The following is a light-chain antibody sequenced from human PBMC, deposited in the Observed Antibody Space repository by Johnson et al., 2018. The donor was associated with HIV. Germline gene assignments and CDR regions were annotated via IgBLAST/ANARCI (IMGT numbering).Light chain of an antibody. Sequence: QSVLTQPPSVSAAPGQKVTISCSGSISNIGNNYVSWYQQLPGTAPKLLIYDNNKRPSGIPDRFSGSKSGTSATLGLTGLQNGDKADYYCGTWASSLSAVCYVFVTGTKVTVL. J-gene: IGLJ1*01. CDR2: DNN. CDR3: GTWASSLSAVCYV. V-gene: IGLV1-51*01. CDR1: ISNIGNNY.